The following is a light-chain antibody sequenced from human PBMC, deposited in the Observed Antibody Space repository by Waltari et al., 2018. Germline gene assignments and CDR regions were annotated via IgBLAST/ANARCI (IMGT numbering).Light chain of an antibody. J-gene: IGKJ4*01. V-gene: IGKV2-29*01. CDR2: DVS. CDR3: MQTAQLPS. Sequence: IVMTQTLLSLSVTPGQPASISCKSTQSLLHSDGRTFLSWYLQKPGQSPQLLIYDVSSRFSGVPERFSGGGSGTDFTLKISRVEAEDVGLYYCMQTAQLPSFGGGTKLEIK. CDR1: QSLLHSDGRTF.